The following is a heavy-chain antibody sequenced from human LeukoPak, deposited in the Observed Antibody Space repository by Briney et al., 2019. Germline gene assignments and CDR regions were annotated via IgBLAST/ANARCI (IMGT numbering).Heavy chain of an antibody. V-gene: IGHV4-34*01. D-gene: IGHD6-19*01. J-gene: IGHJ4*02. Sequence: SETLSLTCAVYGGSFSGYYWSWIRQPPGKGLEWIGEINHRGSTNYNPSLKSRVTISVDTSKNQFSLKLSSVTAADTAVYYCARAAPYSSGWYWDFDYWGQGTLVTVSS. CDR3: ARAAPYSSGWYWDFDY. CDR1: GGSFSGYY. CDR2: INHRGST.